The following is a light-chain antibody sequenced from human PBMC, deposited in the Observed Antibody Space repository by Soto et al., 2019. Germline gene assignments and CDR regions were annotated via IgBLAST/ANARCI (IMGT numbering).Light chain of an antibody. Sequence: EIVMTQSPATLSVSPGERATLSCRASQSVSSNLAWYQQKPGQAPRLLIYGASTRATGIPARFSGSRSGTEFTLTISILQSEDFAVYYCQQYNNWPFTFGQGTKLEIK. V-gene: IGKV3-15*01. J-gene: IGKJ2*01. CDR3: QQYNNWPFT. CDR2: GAS. CDR1: QSVSSN.